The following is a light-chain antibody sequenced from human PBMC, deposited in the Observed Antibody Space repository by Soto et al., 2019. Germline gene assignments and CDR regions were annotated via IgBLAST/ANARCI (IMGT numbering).Light chain of an antibody. V-gene: IGLV2-23*01. CDR3: CSYAGGSTYV. CDR2: EGN. Sequence: QSALTQPASVSGSPGQSITISCTGTSSDVGKYNLVSWYQQHPGKAPKLMIYEGNKRPSGVSNRFSGSKSGNTSSLTISGLQSEDEADYYCCSYAGGSTYVFGTATKLTVL. J-gene: IGLJ1*01. CDR1: SSDVGKYNL.